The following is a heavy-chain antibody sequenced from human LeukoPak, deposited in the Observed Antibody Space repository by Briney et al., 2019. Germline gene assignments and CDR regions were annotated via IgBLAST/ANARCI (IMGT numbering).Heavy chain of an antibody. CDR2: IYYSGST. J-gene: IGHJ5*02. D-gene: IGHD5-12*01. CDR3: ARDNSVGDSAWWFDP. V-gene: IGHV4-59*12. Sequence: PSETLSLTCTVSGGSISSYYWSWIRQPPGKGLEWIGYIYYSGSTNYNPSLKSRVTMSVDTSKNQFSLKLSSVTAADTAVYYCARDNSVGDSAWWFDPWGQGTLVTVSS. CDR1: GGSISSYY.